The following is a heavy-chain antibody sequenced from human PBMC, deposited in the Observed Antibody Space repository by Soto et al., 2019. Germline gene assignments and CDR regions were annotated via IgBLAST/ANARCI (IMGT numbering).Heavy chain of an antibody. J-gene: IGHJ4*02. CDR3: ARGGNRFYFLLGYFGY. D-gene: IGHD3-16*02. V-gene: IGHV4-34*01. Sequence: TSETLSLTCAVYGGSFSGYYWSWIRQPPGKGLEWIGEINHSGSTNYNPSLKSRVTISVDTSKNQFSLKLSSVTAADTAVYYCARGGNRFYFLLGYFGYWGQGTLVTVP. CDR1: GGSFSGYY. CDR2: INHSGST.